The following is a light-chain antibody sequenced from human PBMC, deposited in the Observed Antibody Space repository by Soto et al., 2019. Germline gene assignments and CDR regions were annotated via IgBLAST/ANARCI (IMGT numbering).Light chain of an antibody. CDR2: GAS. V-gene: IGKV3-15*01. Sequence: EIVMTQSPATLSLSLGDRATLSCRASQSVSTYLAWYQQKPGQAPRLLIYGASTRATGIPARFSGSGSETDFTLTISSLQSEAFAVYYCQQYDSWPPSYTLGQGTKLEIK. CDR1: QSVSTY. CDR3: QQYDSWPPSYT. J-gene: IGKJ2*01.